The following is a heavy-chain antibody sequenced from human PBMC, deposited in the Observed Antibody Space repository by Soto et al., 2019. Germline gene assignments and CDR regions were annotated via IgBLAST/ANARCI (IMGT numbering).Heavy chain of an antibody. V-gene: IGHV4-38-2*01. CDR1: GYSISSGYY. Sequence: SETLSLTCDVSGYSISSGYYWSWMRQSPGKGLEWIGSINHRGSTFHNPSLRSRVTISVDTSENQVSLRLNSVTAADTAMYYCGRSGDDYGSYIDYWGQGTLVTVSS. CDR3: GRSGDDYGSYIDY. J-gene: IGHJ4*02. CDR2: INHRGST. D-gene: IGHD4-17*01.